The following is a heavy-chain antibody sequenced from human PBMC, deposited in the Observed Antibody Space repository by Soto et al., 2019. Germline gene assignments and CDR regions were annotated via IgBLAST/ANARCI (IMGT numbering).Heavy chain of an antibody. CDR2: ISATGGGT. CDR1: GVKCSNYA. J-gene: IGHJ4*02. CDR3: AKDRRAGGNSAFYFDF. D-gene: IGHD3-16*01. V-gene: IGHV3-23*01. Sequence: WGSLRLSCAAAGVKCSNYAMSRVRQAPGKGLEWVSLISATGGGTYYADSVKGRFTISRDNSHNTLYLQVHSLTAEDTAVYYCAKDRRAGGNSAFYFDFWGQGAQVTVSS.